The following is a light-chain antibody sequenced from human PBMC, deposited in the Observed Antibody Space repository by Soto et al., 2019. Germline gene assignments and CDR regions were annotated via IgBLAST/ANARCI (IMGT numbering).Light chain of an antibody. J-gene: IGKJ1*01. CDR1: QNVNDY. CDR3: QQYSSHRT. Sequence: DIQMTQTPSTLSASVGDRVTINCRASQNVNDYLAWYQQKPGNSPKVLIYDASTLGSGVPSRFSGSGSGTEFTLTISGLQADDFATYYCQQYSSHRTFGQGTKVDSK. CDR2: DAS. V-gene: IGKV1-5*01.